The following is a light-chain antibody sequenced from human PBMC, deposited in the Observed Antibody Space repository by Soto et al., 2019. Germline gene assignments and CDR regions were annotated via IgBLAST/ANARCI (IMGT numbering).Light chain of an antibody. V-gene: IGKV1-39*01. CDR2: RAS. CDR1: QTIGNY. CDR3: QQSYSTPAWT. Sequence: DIQMTQSPASLSASVGDRVTITCRASQTIGNYLNWYQQKPGKAPTVVIYRASTLQSGVPSRFSGSGSGTDFTLTISSLQPEDFATYSCQQSYSTPAWTVGQGTKVDIK. J-gene: IGKJ1*01.